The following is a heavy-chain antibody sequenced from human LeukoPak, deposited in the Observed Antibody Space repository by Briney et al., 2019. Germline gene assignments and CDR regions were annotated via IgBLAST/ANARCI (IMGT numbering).Heavy chain of an antibody. CDR2: ICWDDDK. V-gene: IGHV2-5*02. CDR1: GFSINTNRVC. J-gene: IGHJ4*02. CDR3: VRGSLEGGFDY. Sequence: SGPTLLKPTQTLTLTCTFSGFSINTNRVCVGWIRQPPGKALEWLTLICWDDDKRYSPSLKTSLTITQDTSKNQVVLTVTNVDPVDTATYYCVRGSLEGGFDYWGQGIMVIVSS. D-gene: IGHD3-16*01.